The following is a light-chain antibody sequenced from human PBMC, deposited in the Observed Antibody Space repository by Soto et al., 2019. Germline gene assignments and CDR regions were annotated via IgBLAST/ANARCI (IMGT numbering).Light chain of an antibody. CDR2: GAS. CDR3: QHYGETPIT. V-gene: IGKV3-20*01. CDR1: QSVSRR. Sequence: EIVLTQSPSTLSLSPGGRATLSCRASQSVSRRLAWYQHSPGQSPRLLISGASMRASGVPVRFSGSGSGTDFTLTISRLEPEDFAVYYCQHYGETPITFGLGTRLEV. J-gene: IGKJ5*01.